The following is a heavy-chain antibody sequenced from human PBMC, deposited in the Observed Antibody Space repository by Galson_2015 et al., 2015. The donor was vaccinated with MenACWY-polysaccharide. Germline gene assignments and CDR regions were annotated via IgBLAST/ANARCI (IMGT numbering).Heavy chain of an antibody. CDR2: ISSSSSII. V-gene: IGHV3-48*01. J-gene: IGHJ4*02. D-gene: IGHD6-13*01. Sequence: SLRLSCAASGFTFSTYSMNWVRQAPGKGLEWVSYISSSSSIISYADSVKGRFTISRDNANNSLYLQMNSLRAEDTAVYYCARGDSSMGFDYWGQGTLVTVSS. CDR1: GFTFSTYS. CDR3: ARGDSSMGFDY.